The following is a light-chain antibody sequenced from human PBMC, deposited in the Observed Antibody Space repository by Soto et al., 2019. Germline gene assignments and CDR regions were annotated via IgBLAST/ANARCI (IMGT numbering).Light chain of an antibody. J-gene: IGKJ1*01. Sequence: ERVMTQSPATLSVSPGDRATLSCRASQSVSTYLAWYHQKPGQPPRLLIYGASTRATGIPARFSGSGSGTEFTLTISSLQPEDFGVYYCQQYNNWPSWTFGRGTKVEIK. CDR3: QQYNNWPSWT. CDR1: QSVSTY. CDR2: GAS. V-gene: IGKV3-15*01.